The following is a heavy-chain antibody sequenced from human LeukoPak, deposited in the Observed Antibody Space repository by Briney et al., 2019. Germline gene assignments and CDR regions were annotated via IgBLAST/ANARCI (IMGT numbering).Heavy chain of an antibody. CDR1: GFAVSSNY. D-gene: IGHD2-2*02. CDR3: ARFIVVVPAAIRYYYYGMDV. J-gene: IGHJ6*02. CDR2: IYSGGST. Sequence: GGSLRLSCAASGFAVSSNYMSWVRQAPGKGLEWVSVIYSGGSTYYADSVKGRFTISRDNSKNTLYLQMNSLRAKDTAVYYCARFIVVVPAAIRYYYYGMDVWGQGTTVTVSS. V-gene: IGHV3-53*01.